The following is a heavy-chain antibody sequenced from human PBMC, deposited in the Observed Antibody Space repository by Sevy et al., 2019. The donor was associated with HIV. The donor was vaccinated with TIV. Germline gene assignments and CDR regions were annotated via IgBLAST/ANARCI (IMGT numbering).Heavy chain of an antibody. CDR1: GYTFTSYD. V-gene: IGHV1-8*01. CDR2: MNPNSGNT. CDR3: ARGVGYCDSSGPAVFDY. Sequence: ASVKVSCKASGYTFTSYDINWVRQATGQGLEWMGWMNPNSGNTGYAQKFQGRVTMTRNTSISTAYMELSSLRSEDTAVYYCARGVGYCDSSGPAVFDYWGQGTLVTVSS. J-gene: IGHJ4*02. D-gene: IGHD3-22*01.